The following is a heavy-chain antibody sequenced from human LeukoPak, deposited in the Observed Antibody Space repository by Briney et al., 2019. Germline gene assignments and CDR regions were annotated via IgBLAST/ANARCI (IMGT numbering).Heavy chain of an antibody. D-gene: IGHD3-16*02. CDR3: ARDNSVGDIAWWLDP. CDR1: GYSFTSHY. Sequence: AASVKVSCKASGYSFTSHYMHWVRQAPGQGLEWMGLINPSGSSTLYAQKFQGRVTMTRDMSTTTDYMELSSLRSEDTAVYYCARDNSVGDIAWWLDPWGQGTLVTVSS. V-gene: IGHV1-46*01. J-gene: IGHJ5*02. CDR2: INPSGSST.